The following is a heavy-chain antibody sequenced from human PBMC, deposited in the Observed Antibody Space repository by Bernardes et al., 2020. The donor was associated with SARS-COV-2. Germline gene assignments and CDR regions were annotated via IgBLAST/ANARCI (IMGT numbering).Heavy chain of an antibody. Sequence: GGSLRLSCAASGFTFSSYWMSWVRQAPGKGLEWVANIKQDGSEKYYVDSVKGRFTISRDNAKNSLYLQMNSLRAEDTAVYYCARVMDDFWSGYWTWGMDVWGQGTTVTVS. CDR2: IKQDGSEK. CDR3: ARVMDDFWSGYWTWGMDV. V-gene: IGHV3-7*05. CDR1: GFTFSSYW. J-gene: IGHJ6*02. D-gene: IGHD3-3*01.